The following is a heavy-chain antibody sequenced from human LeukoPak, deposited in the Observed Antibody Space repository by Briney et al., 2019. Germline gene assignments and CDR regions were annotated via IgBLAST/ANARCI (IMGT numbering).Heavy chain of an antibody. Sequence: PRASVKVSCKASGGTFSSYAISWVRQAPGQGLEWMGGIIPIFGTANYAQKFQGRVTITTDESTSTAYMELSSLRSEDTAVYYCARNSAAAGNYYYYYTDVWGKGTTVTVSS. CDR2: IIPIFGTA. V-gene: IGHV1-69*05. CDR1: GGTFSSYA. D-gene: IGHD6-13*01. J-gene: IGHJ6*03. CDR3: ARNSAAAGNYYYYYTDV.